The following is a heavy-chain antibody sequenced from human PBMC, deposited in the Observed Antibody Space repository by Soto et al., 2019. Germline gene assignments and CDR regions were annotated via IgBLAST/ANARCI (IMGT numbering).Heavy chain of an antibody. J-gene: IGHJ3*01. D-gene: IGHD3-3*02. CDR1: CYIFSSFY. Sequence: SVKVSCKASCYIFSSFYINWVRQAPGQGLEWMGWTSGYIGNSKYAQKFQGRVTMTTDTSTNTGYMEMRSLTSDDTAVYYCARDIFGHVDAFDLWGQGTMVTV. CDR2: TSGYIGNS. V-gene: IGHV1-18*01. CDR3: ARDIFGHVDAFDL.